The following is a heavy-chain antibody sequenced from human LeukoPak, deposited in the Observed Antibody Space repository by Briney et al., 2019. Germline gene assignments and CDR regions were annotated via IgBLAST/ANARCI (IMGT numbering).Heavy chain of an antibody. J-gene: IGHJ4*02. CDR1: GFTFSSYA. Sequence: GGSLRLSCAASGFTFSSYAMNWVRQAPGKGLEWVANIKQDGSEKYYVDSVKGRFTISRDNAKNSLYLQMNSLRAEDTAVYYCARDQQLDYWGQGTLVTVSS. CDR2: IKQDGSEK. D-gene: IGHD6-13*01. V-gene: IGHV3-7*01. CDR3: ARDQQLDY.